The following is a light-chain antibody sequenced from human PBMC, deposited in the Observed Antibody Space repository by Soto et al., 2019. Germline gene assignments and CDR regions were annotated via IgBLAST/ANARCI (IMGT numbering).Light chain of an antibody. J-gene: IGKJ1*01. Sequence: EIVMTQSPATLSVSPGERATLSCRASQSVNIYLAWYQQKPGQAPRLLIFGATYRATGIPARFSGSGSGTEFNLTISSLQSEDFAVYYCQQRSDWPSTFGQGTKVEV. V-gene: IGKV3D-15*01. CDR1: QSVNIY. CDR2: GAT. CDR3: QQRSDWPST.